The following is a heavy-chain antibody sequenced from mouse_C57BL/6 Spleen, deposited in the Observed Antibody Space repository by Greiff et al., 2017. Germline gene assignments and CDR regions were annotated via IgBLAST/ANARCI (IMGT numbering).Heavy chain of an antibody. CDR1: GYAFSSSW. CDR2: IYPGDGDT. CDR3: ARRLDYYGSSGDYAMDY. V-gene: IGHV1-82*01. Sequence: QVQLQQSGPELVKPGASVKISCKASGYAFSSSWMNWVKQRPGKGLEWIGRIYPGDGDTNYNGKFKGKATLTADKSSSTAYMQLSSLTSEDSAVYFCARRLDYYGSSGDYAMDYWGQGTSVTVSS. D-gene: IGHD1-1*01. J-gene: IGHJ4*01.